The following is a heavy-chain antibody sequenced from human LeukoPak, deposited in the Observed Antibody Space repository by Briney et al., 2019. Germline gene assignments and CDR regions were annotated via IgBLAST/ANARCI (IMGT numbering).Heavy chain of an antibody. J-gene: IGHJ4*02. CDR1: GFTVTNND. V-gene: IGHV3-66*01. CDR3: ARDLISGPATHDS. Sequence: HPGGSLRLSCAASGFTVTNNDVNWVRQAPGKGLEWVSVITSGGSTYFADSVKGRFTVSRDNSKNTLSLQMNSLRVEDTAVYYCARDLISGPATHDSWGQGALVTVSS. D-gene: IGHD2-15*01. CDR2: ITSGGST.